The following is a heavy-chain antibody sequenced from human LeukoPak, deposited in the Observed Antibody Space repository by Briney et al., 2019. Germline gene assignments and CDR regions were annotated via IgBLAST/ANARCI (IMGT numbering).Heavy chain of an antibody. Sequence: GGSLRLSCAASGSTFSSYAISWVRQAPGQGLEWMGGIIPIFGTANYAQKFQGRVTITADKSTSTAYMELSSLRSEDTAVYYCARHSGSELFFDYWGQGTLVTVSS. D-gene: IGHD1-26*01. J-gene: IGHJ4*02. CDR2: IIPIFGTA. CDR1: GSTFSSYA. CDR3: ARHSGSELFFDY. V-gene: IGHV1-69*06.